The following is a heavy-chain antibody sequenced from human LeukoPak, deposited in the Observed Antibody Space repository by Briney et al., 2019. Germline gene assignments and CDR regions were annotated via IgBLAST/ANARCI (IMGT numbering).Heavy chain of an antibody. V-gene: IGHV4-61*02. J-gene: IGHJ5*02. D-gene: IGHD2-2*01. Sequence: SETLSLTCTVSGGSISSGRYNWSWIRQPAGKGLEWIGRIYTSGSTNYNPSLKSRVTISVDTSKNQFSLKLSSVTAADTAVYYCARGGDDGIVVVPAAGSGFDPWGQGTLVTVSS. CDR3: ARGGDDGIVVVPAAGSGFDP. CDR1: GGSISSGRYN. CDR2: IYTSGST.